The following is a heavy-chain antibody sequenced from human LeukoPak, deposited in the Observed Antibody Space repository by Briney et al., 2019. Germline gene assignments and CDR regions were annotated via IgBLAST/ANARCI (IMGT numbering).Heavy chain of an antibody. V-gene: IGHV4-59*08. CDR2: IYYSGST. D-gene: IGHD5-18*01. J-gene: IGHJ3*02. CDR3: ARRRSYGYSYAFDI. CDR1: GGSISSYY. Sequence: KPSETLSLTCTVSGGSISSYYWSWIRQPPGKGLEWVGYIYYSGSTNYNPSLKSRVTISVDTSKNKFSLKLSSVTAADTAVYYCARRRSYGYSYAFDIWGQGTMVTVSS.